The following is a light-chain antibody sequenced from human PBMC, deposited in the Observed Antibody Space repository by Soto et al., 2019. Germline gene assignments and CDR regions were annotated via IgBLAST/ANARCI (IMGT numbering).Light chain of an antibody. CDR3: QQYNIWPFT. CDR2: RAS. CDR1: LSVNTN. Sequence: EGVMTQSPATMSVSPGERATLSCRASLSVNTNLAWYQQKPGQPPRLLIYRASTRATGVPASFSGSGSGTEFTLTIGSLQSEDFAIYSCQQYNIWPFTFGPGTKVEIK. J-gene: IGKJ3*01. V-gene: IGKV3-15*01.